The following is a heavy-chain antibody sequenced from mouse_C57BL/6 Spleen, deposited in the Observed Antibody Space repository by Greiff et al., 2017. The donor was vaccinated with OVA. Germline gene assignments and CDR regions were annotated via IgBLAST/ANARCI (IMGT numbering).Heavy chain of an antibody. V-gene: IGHV1-76*01. Sequence: QVQLQQSGAELVRPGASVKLSCKASGYTFTDYYINWVKQRPGQGLEWIARIYPGSGNTYYNEKFKGKATVTAEKSSSTAYMQLSSLTSEDSAVYFCARGHSLTGTWGFAYWGQGTLVTVSA. J-gene: IGHJ3*01. D-gene: IGHD4-1*01. CDR3: ARGHSLTGTWGFAY. CDR2: IYPGSGNT. CDR1: GYTFTDYY.